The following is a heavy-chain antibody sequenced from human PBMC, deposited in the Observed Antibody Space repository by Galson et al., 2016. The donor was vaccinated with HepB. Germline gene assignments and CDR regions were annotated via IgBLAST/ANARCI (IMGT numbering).Heavy chain of an antibody. CDR2: IIPVSGSP. CDR3: ARQRVETRLNMVRGRLSEDQDYYGLDV. D-gene: IGHD3-10*01. V-gene: IGHV1-69*06. CDR1: GGSLRDHG. J-gene: IGHJ6*02. Sequence: SVKVSCKASGGSLRDHGISWILQAPGQGLEWMGGIIPVSGSPNYAQKFQGRVTIFADTSTNTAYLEVYSLRSEDTAVYYCARQRVETRLNMVRGRLSEDQDYYGLDVWGQGTTVTVSS.